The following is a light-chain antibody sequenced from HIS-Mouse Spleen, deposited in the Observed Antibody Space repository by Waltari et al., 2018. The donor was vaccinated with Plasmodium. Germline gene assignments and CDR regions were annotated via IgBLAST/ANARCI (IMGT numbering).Light chain of an antibody. V-gene: IGLV3-10*01. Sequence: SYELTQPPSVSVSPGQKARITCSGDALPKKYAYWYQQKSGQAPVLFIYEDSKRTSGIPGRFSGLSSVRIATWSIRWAHVADEAYYYCYSTDSSGNHRVFGGGTMLTVL. CDR3: YSTDSSGNHRV. CDR1: ALPKKY. J-gene: IGLJ3*02. CDR2: EDS.